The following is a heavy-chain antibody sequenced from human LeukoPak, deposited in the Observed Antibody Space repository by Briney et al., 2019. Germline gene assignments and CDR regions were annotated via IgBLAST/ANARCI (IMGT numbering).Heavy chain of an antibody. D-gene: IGHD3-10*01. V-gene: IGHV1-18*01. Sequence: ASVKVSCKASGYTFTSYGISWVRQAPGQGLEWMGWISAYNGNTNYAQKLQGRVTMTTDTSTSTAYMELRSLRSDDTAVYYCARVAYYYGSGSYYKANNWFDPWGQGTLVTVSS. J-gene: IGHJ5*02. CDR1: GYTFTSYG. CDR3: ARVAYYYGSGSYYKANNWFDP. CDR2: ISAYNGNT.